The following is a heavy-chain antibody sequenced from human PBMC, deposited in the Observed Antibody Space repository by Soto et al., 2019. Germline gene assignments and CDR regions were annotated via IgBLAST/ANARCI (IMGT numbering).Heavy chain of an antibody. Sequence: QVQLVESGGGVVQPGRSLRLSCAASGFTFSSYGMHWVRQAPGKGLEWVAIISYDGSNTYYADSVKGRFTISRDNSKKTLYLQMDRLRAEDTSVYYCAKEGGLSGSYYISSSYYFDYWGQGTLVTVSS. CDR1: GFTFSSYG. J-gene: IGHJ4*02. CDR3: AKEGGLSGSYYISSSYYFDY. D-gene: IGHD1-26*01. V-gene: IGHV3-30*18. CDR2: ISYDGSNT.